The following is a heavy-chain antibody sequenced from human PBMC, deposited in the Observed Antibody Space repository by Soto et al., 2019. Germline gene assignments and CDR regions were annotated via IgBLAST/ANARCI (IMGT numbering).Heavy chain of an antibody. V-gene: IGHV3-23*01. Sequence: PGGSLRLSCAASAFPFSNYAMTWVRQSPGKGLEWVSTISNSGGSTYYADSVKGRFTISRDNSKNTLYLQMNSLRAEDTAVYYCAKTSNGYPYYFDYWGQGALVTV. D-gene: IGHD3-22*01. J-gene: IGHJ4*02. CDR1: AFPFSNYA. CDR2: ISNSGGST. CDR3: AKTSNGYPYYFDY.